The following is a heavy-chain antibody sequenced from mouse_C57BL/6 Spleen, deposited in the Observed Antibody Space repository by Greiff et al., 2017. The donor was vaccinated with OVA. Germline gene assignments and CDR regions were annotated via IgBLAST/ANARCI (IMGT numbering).Heavy chain of an antibody. Sequence: QVQLQQPGAELVKPGASVKLSCKASGYTFTSYWMHWVKQRPGRGLEWIGRIDPNSGGTKYNEKFKSKATLTVDKPSSTAYMQISSLTSEDSAVYYCARAGYYGSSPFPYAMDYWGQGTSVTVSS. CDR1: GYTFTSYW. D-gene: IGHD1-1*01. J-gene: IGHJ4*01. CDR2: IDPNSGGT. V-gene: IGHV1-72*01. CDR3: ARAGYYGSSPFPYAMDY.